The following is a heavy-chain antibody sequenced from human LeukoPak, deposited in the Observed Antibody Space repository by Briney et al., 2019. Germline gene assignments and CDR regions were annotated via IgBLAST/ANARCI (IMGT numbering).Heavy chain of an antibody. J-gene: IGHJ4*02. D-gene: IGHD3-22*01. Sequence: SETLSLTCTVSGGSMNQYYWSWIRQPPGKGLEWIGSIYHSGSTYYNPSLKSRVTISVDTSKNQFSLKLSSVTAADTAVYYCAKDGYYDSSGILSPFDYWGQGTLVTVSS. CDR2: IYHSGST. CDR3: AKDGYYDSSGILSPFDY. CDR1: GGSMNQYY. V-gene: IGHV4-38-2*02.